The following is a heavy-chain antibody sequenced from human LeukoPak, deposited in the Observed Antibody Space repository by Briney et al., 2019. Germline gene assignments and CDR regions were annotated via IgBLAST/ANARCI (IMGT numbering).Heavy chain of an antibody. D-gene: IGHD2-15*01. CDR2: INPNSGGT. CDR3: ARDNGRRAAESYFDY. CDR1: GYTFTGYY. Sequence: ASVKVSCKASGYTFTGYYMHWVRQAPGQGLEWMGWINPNSGGTNYAQKFQGRVTMTRDTSISTAYMELSRLRSDDTAVYYCARDNGRRAAESYFDYWGQGTLVTGSS. J-gene: IGHJ4*02. V-gene: IGHV1-2*02.